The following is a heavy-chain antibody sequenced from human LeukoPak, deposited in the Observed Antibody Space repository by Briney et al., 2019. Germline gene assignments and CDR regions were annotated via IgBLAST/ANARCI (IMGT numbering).Heavy chain of an antibody. J-gene: IGHJ5*02. Sequence: SETLSLTCTVSGGSISSYYWSWIRQPPGKGLEWIGRIYTSGSTNYNPSLKSRVTMSVDTSKNQFSLKLSSVTAADTAVYYCARDVKQQLVQNWVDPWGQGTLVTVSS. D-gene: IGHD6-13*01. CDR3: ARDVKQQLVQNWVDP. CDR2: IYTSGST. V-gene: IGHV4-4*07. CDR1: GGSISSYY.